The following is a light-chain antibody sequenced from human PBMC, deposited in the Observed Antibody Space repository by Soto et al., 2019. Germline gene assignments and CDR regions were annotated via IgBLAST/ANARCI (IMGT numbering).Light chain of an antibody. Sequence: DIQMTQSPASLSASVGDRVTITCRASQSISNYLNWYQQKPGKAPNLLIYAASSLRSGVPSRFSGSGSGTDFNLTINRLQPEDFATYSCQPFFTTLFTFGPGTNVEIK. CDR2: AAS. J-gene: IGKJ3*01. CDR1: QSISNY. V-gene: IGKV1-39*01. CDR3: QPFFTTLFT.